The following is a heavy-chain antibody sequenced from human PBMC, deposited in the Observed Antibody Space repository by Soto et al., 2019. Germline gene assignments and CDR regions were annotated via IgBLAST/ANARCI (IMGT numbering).Heavy chain of an antibody. CDR1: GGSISSYY. D-gene: IGHD3-3*01. V-gene: IGHV4-4*07. CDR2: IYTSGST. J-gene: IGHJ6*02. CDR3: ARTYDFWSGSGQYYYGMDV. Sequence: SETLSLTCTVSGGSISSYYWSWIRQPAGKGLEWIGRIYTSGSTNYNPSLKSRVTMSVDTSKNQFSLKLSSVTAADTAVYYCARTYDFWSGSGQYYYGMDVWGQGTTVTVSS.